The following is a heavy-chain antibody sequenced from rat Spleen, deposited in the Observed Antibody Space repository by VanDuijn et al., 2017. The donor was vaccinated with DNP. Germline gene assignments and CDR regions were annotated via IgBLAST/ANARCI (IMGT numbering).Heavy chain of an antibody. CDR2: ISPSGGST. Sequence: EVQVVESGGGLVQPGRSLKISCVASEFTFSRSDVAWVRQAPTRGLEWVASISPSGGSTYYRDSVKGRFTISRDNAKNTLYLQMNSLRSEDTATYYCARGSGTYYWYFDFWGPGTMVTVSS. CDR1: EFTFSRSD. CDR3: ARGSGTYYWYFDF. J-gene: IGHJ1*01. D-gene: IGHD5-1*01. V-gene: IGHV5S13*01.